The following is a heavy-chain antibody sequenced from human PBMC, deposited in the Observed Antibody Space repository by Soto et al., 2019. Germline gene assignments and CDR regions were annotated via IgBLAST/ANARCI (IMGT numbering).Heavy chain of an antibody. CDR3: ARGGGNSDY. Sequence: EVHLVESGGGLVQPGGSLRLSCAASGFTFSDYWMSWVRQAPGKGLEWVANIKVDGSDKNYVDSVKGRFIISRDNAKNSLYLQMNSLRDEDTAVYYCARGGGNSDYWGQGTLVTVSS. CDR1: GFTFSDYW. D-gene: IGHD2-21*02. V-gene: IGHV3-7*01. J-gene: IGHJ4*02. CDR2: IKVDGSDK.